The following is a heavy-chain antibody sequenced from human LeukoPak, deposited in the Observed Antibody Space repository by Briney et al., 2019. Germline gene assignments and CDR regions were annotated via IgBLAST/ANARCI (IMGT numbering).Heavy chain of an antibody. CDR2: ITPSGGT. CDR1: GYTFTSYV. V-gene: IGHV1-2*02. CDR3: ARGRYGDGFAHLDY. D-gene: IGHD5-24*01. Sequence: ASVKVSCKASGYTFTSYVIHWVRQAPGQGLEWMGWITPSGGTNYPQKFQGRVAITWDTSITTAYMDLSRLTSDDTAVYYCARGRYGDGFAHLDYWGQGAQVTVSS. J-gene: IGHJ4*02.